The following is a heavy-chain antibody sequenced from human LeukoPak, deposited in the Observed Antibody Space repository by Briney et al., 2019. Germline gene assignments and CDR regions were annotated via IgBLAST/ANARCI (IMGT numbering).Heavy chain of an antibody. CDR3: ARGVATIGFYYYYYMDV. J-gene: IGHJ6*03. CDR1: GGSISSYY. V-gene: IGHV4-59*01. Sequence: SETLSLTCTVSGGSISSYYWSWIRQPPGKGLEWIGYIYYSGSTNYNPSLKSRVTISVDTSKNQFSLKLSSVTAADTAVYYCARGVATIGFYYYYYMDVWGKGATVTVSS. D-gene: IGHD5-12*01. CDR2: IYYSGST.